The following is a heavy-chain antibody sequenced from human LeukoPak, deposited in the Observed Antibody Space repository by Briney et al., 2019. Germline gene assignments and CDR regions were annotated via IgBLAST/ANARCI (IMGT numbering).Heavy chain of an antibody. D-gene: IGHD3-22*01. CDR3: ARTTYYYDSSGYYADYYYYGMDV. CDR1: GYTFITYG. J-gene: IGHJ6*02. CDR2: ISAYNGNT. V-gene: IGHV1-18*01. Sequence: ASVKVSCKASGYTFITYGISWVRQAPGQGLEWMGWISAYNGNTNYPQKLQGRVTMTTDTSTSTAYMELRSLRSDDTAVYYCARTTYYYDSSGYYADYYYYGMDVWGQGTTVTVSS.